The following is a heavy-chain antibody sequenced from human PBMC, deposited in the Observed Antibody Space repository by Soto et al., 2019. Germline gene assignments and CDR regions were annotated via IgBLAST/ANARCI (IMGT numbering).Heavy chain of an antibody. D-gene: IGHD3-3*01. V-gene: IGHV3-74*01. Sequence: GSLRLSCAASGFTFSSYWMHWVRQAPGKGLVWVSRINSDGSSTSYADSVKGRFTISRDNAKNTLYLQMNSLRAEDTAVYYCARVVTIFGVVTAPEFDYWGQGTLVTVSS. J-gene: IGHJ4*02. CDR1: GFTFSSYW. CDR2: INSDGSST. CDR3: ARVVTIFGVVTAPEFDY.